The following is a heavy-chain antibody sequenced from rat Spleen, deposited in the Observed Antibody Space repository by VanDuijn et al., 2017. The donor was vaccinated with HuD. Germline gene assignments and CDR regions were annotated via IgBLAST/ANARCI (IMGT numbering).Heavy chain of an antibody. D-gene: IGHD1-9*01. Sequence: EVQLVESGGGLVQPGRSLKPSCAASGFTFSDYGMAWVRQAPTKGLEWVATISYGDSSGHSATYYRDSVKGRFTISRDNAKSTLSLQGDSRRSEDTATYYGARRHYGYTDYFDYWGQGVMVTVSS. J-gene: IGHJ2*01. CDR2: ISYGDSSGHSAT. V-gene: IGHV5-29*01. CDR1: GFTFSDYG. CDR3: ARRHYGYTDYFDY.